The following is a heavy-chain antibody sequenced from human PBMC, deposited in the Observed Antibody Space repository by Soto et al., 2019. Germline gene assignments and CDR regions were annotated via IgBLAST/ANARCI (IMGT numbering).Heavy chain of an antibody. Sequence: EGQLLESGGGLVRPGGSLRLSCAASGFTFTGFGMHWVRQAPGKGLEWFAALSGSGDSKYYAESVKGRFTISRDNSRDTLFLAMDSLRVEDSAVYFCAKPIVRGWNYFQVSAYDVWGQGTIVTVSS. CDR3: AKPIVRGWNYFQVSAYDV. CDR1: GFTFTGFG. CDR2: LSGSGDSK. D-gene: IGHD1-7*01. J-gene: IGHJ3*01. V-gene: IGHV3-23*01.